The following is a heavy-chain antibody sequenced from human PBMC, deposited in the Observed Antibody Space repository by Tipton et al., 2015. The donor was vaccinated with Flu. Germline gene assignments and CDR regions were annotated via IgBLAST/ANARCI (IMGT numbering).Heavy chain of an antibody. V-gene: IGHV4-59*01. J-gene: IGHJ4*02. Sequence: TLSLTCAVSGDSISSYYWNWIRQPPGKGLEWIANIYYSGTTNYNPSLKSRVTISVDTSKNQFSLRLTSVTAADTAVYYCARDGWGGTYFQTGSAQFDYWGQGTLVTVSS. CDR3: ARDGWGGTYFQTGSAQFDY. CDR2: IYYSGTT. D-gene: IGHD2-15*01. CDR1: GDSISSYY.